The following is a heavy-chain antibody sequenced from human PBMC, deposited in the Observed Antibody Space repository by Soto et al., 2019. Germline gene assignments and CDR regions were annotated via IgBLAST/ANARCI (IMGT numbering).Heavy chain of an antibody. V-gene: IGHV1-24*01. Sequence: GASVKVSCKVSGYTLTELSMHWVRQAPGKGLKWMGGFDPEDGETIYAQKFQGRVTMTEDTSTDTAYMELSSLRSEDTAVYYCATALPSRGYSGYGFFNWFDPWGQGTLVTVSS. CDR3: ATALPSRGYSGYGFFNWFDP. CDR1: GYTLTELS. D-gene: IGHD5-12*01. J-gene: IGHJ5*02. CDR2: FDPEDGET.